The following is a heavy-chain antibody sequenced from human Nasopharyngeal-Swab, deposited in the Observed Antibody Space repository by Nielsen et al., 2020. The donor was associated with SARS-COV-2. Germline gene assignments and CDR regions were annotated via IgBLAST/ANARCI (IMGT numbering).Heavy chain of an antibody. CDR2: INHSGST. CDR3: ARSCRVVTAIWFAFDI. D-gene: IGHD2-21*02. V-gene: IGHV4-34*01. J-gene: IGHJ3*02. Sequence: WIRQPPGKGLEWIGEINHSGSTNYNPSLKSRVTISVDTSKNQFSLKLSSVTAADTAVYYCARSCRVVTAIWFAFDIWGQGTMVTVSS.